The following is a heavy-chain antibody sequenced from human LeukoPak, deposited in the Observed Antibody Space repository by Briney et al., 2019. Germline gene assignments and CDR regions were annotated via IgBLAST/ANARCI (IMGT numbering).Heavy chain of an antibody. D-gene: IGHD5-18*01. CDR1: RITFSSYG. J-gene: IGHJ4*02. V-gene: IGHV3-23*01. Sequence: PGGSLRLSCAASRITFSSYGMSWVRQAPGKGLEWVSSISSTGGTTYYADSVKGRFTISRDNSKNTLYLQMNSLRAEDTAVYYCAKDKYSPFDYWGQGTLVTVSS. CDR2: ISSTGGTT. CDR3: AKDKYSPFDY.